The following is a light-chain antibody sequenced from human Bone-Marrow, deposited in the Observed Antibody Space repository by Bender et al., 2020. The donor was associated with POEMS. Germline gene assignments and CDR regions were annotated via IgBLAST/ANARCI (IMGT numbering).Light chain of an antibody. CDR2: EAR. CDR3: QAWDNGAVV. CDR1: DLGNKY. Sequence: SYGLTQPPSVSVSPGQTANIPCSGDDLGNKYVSWHQQKPGQSPVLVIYEARKRPSGIPERFSGSNSGNTATLSISGSQAVDEADYYCQAWDNGAVVFGGGTKLTVL. V-gene: IGLV3-1*01. J-gene: IGLJ3*02.